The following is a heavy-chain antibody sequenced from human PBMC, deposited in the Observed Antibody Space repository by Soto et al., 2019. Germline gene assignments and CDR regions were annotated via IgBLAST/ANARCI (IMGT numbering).Heavy chain of an antibody. CDR1: GYTFTGYY. Sequence: GASVKVSCKASGYTFTGYYMHWVRQAPGQGLEWMGWINPNSGGTNYAQKFQGWVTMTRDTSISTAYMELSRLRSDDTAVYYCARTYSSSWYNGYYFDYWGQGXLVTVYS. J-gene: IGHJ4*02. D-gene: IGHD6-13*01. CDR2: INPNSGGT. CDR3: ARTYSSSWYNGYYFDY. V-gene: IGHV1-2*04.